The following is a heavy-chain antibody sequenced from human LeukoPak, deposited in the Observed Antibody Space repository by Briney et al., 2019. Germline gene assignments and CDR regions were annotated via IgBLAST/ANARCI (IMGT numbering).Heavy chain of an antibody. J-gene: IGHJ4*02. CDR1: GYTFTGYY. CDR2: INPNSGGT. CDR3: APAATWSPSYFDY. D-gene: IGHD2-15*01. V-gene: IGHV1-2*02. Sequence: ASVKVSCKASGYTFTGYYMHWVRQAPGQGLEWMGWINPNSGGTNYAQKFQGRVTMTRDTSISTAYMELSSLRSEDTAVYYCAPAATWSPSYFDYWGQGTLVTVSS.